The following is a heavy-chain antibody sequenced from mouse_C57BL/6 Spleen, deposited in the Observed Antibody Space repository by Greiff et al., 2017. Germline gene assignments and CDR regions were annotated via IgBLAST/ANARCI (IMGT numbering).Heavy chain of an antibody. CDR3: AREGVTRYFDY. CDR2: IYPGSGST. V-gene: IGHV1-55*01. Sequence: QVHVKQPGAELVKPGASVKMSCKASGYTFTSYWITWVKQRPGQGLEWIGDIYPGSGSTNYNEKFKSKATLTVDTSSSTAYMQLSSLTSEDSAVYYCAREGVTRYFDYWGQGTTLTVSS. J-gene: IGHJ2*01. D-gene: IGHD2-3*01. CDR1: GYTFTSYW.